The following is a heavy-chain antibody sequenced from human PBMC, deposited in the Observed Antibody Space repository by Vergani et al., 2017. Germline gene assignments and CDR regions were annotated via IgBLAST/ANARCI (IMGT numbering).Heavy chain of an antibody. CDR2: IYSGGST. CDR1: GFTFSSYG. J-gene: IGHJ6*03. V-gene: IGHV3-NL1*01. CDR3: ARVMNGGIYYYYMDV. Sequence: QVQLVESGGGVVQPGGSLRLSCAASGFTFSSYGMHWVRQAPGKGLEWVSVIYSGGSTYYADSVKGRFTISRDNSKNTLYLQMNSLRAEDTAVYYCARVMNGGIYYYYMDVWGKGTTVTVSS. D-gene: IGHD3-16*01.